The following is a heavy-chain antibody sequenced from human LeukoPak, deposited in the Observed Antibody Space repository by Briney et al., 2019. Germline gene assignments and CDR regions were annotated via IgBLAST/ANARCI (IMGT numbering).Heavy chain of an antibody. J-gene: IGHJ1*01. D-gene: IGHD3-16*01. CDR2: IDPNNGGT. Sequence: ASVKVSCKASGYTFTGYYMHWVRLALGQGLEWMGFIDPNNGGTNYAQKFQGRITLTRDTSISTAYMELSSLRSDDTAVYHCATDEGGWGQGTLVTVSS. V-gene: IGHV1-2*02. CDR3: ATDEGG. CDR1: GYTFTGYY.